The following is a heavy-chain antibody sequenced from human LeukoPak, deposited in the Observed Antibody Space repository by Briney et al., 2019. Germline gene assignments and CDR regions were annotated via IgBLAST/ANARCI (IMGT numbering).Heavy chain of an antibody. D-gene: IGHD1-26*01. Sequence: PGESLRLSCAASGFTFSSYAMSWVRQAPGKGLEWVSTSSDSRGNTYYADSVKGRFTISRDNSKNTLYLQMNSLRAEDTAVYYCARGGYHASFDYWGQETLVTVSS. V-gene: IGHV3-23*01. J-gene: IGHJ4*02. CDR2: SSDSRGNT. CDR3: ARGGYHASFDY. CDR1: GFTFSSYA.